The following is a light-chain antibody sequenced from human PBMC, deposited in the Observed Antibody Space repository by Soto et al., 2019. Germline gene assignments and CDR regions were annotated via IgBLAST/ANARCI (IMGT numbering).Light chain of an antibody. CDR2: GAS. Sequence: EILMTQSPATLSVSPGERATLSCRASQSVSSNLAWYQQKPGQAPRLLIYGASTRATGIPARFSGSGSGTEFPLTISSLQSEDFAVYYCQQYNNWPPMYTFGQGTKLEIK. CDR3: QQYNNWPPMYT. V-gene: IGKV3-15*01. CDR1: QSVSSN. J-gene: IGKJ2*01.